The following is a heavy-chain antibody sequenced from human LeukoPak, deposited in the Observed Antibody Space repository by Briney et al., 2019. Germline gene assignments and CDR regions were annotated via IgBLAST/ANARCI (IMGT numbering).Heavy chain of an antibody. V-gene: IGHV3-30*03. Sequence: GSLRLSCAASGFIVSNNFMSWVRQAPGKGLEWVAVISYDGSNKYYADSVKGRFTISRDNSKNTLYLQMNSLRAEDTAVYYCARDPLNDYGDYSYYFDYWGQGTLVTVSS. CDR1: GFIVSNNF. D-gene: IGHD4-17*01. CDR3: ARDPLNDYGDYSYYFDY. J-gene: IGHJ4*02. CDR2: ISYDGSNK.